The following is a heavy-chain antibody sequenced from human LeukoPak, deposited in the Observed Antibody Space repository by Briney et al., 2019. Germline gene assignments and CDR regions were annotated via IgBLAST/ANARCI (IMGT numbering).Heavy chain of an antibody. V-gene: IGHV4-59*01. D-gene: IGHD2-15*01. J-gene: IGHJ6*03. CDR1: GDSITGYY. CDR3: ARDGDIGYYYYMDV. CDR2: IYYNGNT. Sequence: PSETLSLTCSVSGDSITGYYWGWIRQPPGKGLEWIGYIYYNGNTNYNPSLKSRVTISVDTSKNQFSLKLSSVTAADTAVYYCARDGDIGYYYYMDVWGKGTTVTVSS.